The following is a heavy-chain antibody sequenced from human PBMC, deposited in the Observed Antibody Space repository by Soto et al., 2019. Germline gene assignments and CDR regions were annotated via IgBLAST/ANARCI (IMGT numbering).Heavy chain of an antibody. V-gene: IGHV4-30-2*01. J-gene: IGHJ5*02. D-gene: IGHD3-10*01. CDR2: MYHSGTF. CDR1: GGSIGGVGYC. CDR3: ARAQFYSGSGNYNNLMFDA. Sequence: SETLSLTCAVSGGSIGGVGYCWSWSRQPAGGGLEWIGYMYHSGTFLKSPSLKTRLTMSLDMSKNQFSLTLNSMTAADTAVYYCARAQFYSGSGNYNNLMFDAWGQGIQVTVSS.